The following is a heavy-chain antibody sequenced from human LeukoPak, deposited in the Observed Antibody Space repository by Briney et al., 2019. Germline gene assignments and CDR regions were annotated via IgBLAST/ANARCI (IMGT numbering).Heavy chain of an antibody. D-gene: IGHD5-18*01. V-gene: IGHV3-23*01. CDR3: AKRAQSYGNDAFDL. CDR2: IRGGGAGT. Sequence: PGGSLRLSCAASEFTFSNFAMSWVRQAPGKGLEWVSYIRGGGAGTLYADSVKGRFTVSRDNSKSTLYLQMSSLRVEDTAVYYCAKRAQSYGNDAFDLWGPGTMVTVSS. J-gene: IGHJ3*01. CDR1: EFTFSNFA.